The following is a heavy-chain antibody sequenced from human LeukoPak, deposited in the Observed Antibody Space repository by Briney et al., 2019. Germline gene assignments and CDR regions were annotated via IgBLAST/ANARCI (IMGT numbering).Heavy chain of an antibody. V-gene: IGHV1-8*02. J-gene: IGHJ3*02. CDR3: ARVGLVRGGWLQLRRHEISGAFDI. Sequence: ASVKVSCKASGYTFTSYDINWVRQATGQGLEWMGWMNPNSGNTGYAQKFQGRVTMTTDTSTSTAYMELRSLRSDDTAVYYCARVGLVRGGWLQLRRHEISGAFDIWGQGTMVTVSS. CDR1: GYTFTSYD. D-gene: IGHD5-24*01. CDR2: MNPNSGNT.